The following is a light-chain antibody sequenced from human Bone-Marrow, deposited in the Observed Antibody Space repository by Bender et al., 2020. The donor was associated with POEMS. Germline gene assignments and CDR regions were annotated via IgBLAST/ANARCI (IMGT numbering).Light chain of an antibody. CDR2: DNN. J-gene: IGLJ3*02. V-gene: IGLV2-23*01. CDR3: CSYAGSRTWV. CDR1: SSDVGSYNL. Sequence: QSALTQPASVSGSPGQSIRISCTGTSSDVGSYNLVSWYQQFPGKAPQLILYDNNQRPSGVSKRFSGSKSGNTASLRISGLQAEDEADYVCCSYAGSRTWVFGGGTKLTVL.